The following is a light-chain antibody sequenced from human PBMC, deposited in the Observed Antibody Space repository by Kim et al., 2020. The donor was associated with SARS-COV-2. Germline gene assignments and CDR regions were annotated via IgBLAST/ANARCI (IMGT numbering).Light chain of an antibody. J-gene: IGKJ2*01. CDR2: GAS. Sequence: SLSPGERGTLFCRASESLSSRNLAWYQQKPGQAPRLLIYGASSRATGIPDRFSGSGSGTDFTLTISRLEPEDFAVYYCQQYGGSPTFGQGTKLEI. CDR3: QQYGGSPT. V-gene: IGKV3-20*01. CDR1: ESLSSRN.